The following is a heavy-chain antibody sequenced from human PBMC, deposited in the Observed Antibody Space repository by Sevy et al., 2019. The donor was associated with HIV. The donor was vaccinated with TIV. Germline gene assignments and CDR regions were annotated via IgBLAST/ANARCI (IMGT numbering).Heavy chain of an antibody. V-gene: IGHV4-59*01. J-gene: IGHJ5*02. CDR3: ARGHVWFRWFDP. D-gene: IGHD3-10*01. CDR1: GGSISSYY. Sequence: SETLSLTCTVSGGSISSYYWSWIRQPPGKGLEWIGYIYYSGSTNYNPSLKSRVTISVDTSKNQFSLKLSSVTAADMAVYYCARGHVWFRWFDPWGQGTLVTVSS. CDR2: IYYSGST.